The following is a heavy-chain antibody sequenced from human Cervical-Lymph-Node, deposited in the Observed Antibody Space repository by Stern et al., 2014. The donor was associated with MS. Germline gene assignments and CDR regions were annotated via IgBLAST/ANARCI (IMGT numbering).Heavy chain of an antibody. Sequence: QEQLQESGPGLVKPSGTLSLTCAVSGASVTSGNWWSWVRQCPGKGLEWIGDIYHVGRTNYNQSLKRRVNLSVDKYKNKISLNLTSGTAADTAIYYCARDNRFENFDYWGQGTLVTVSS. CDR3: ARDNRFENFDY. J-gene: IGHJ4*02. D-gene: IGHD3-3*01. V-gene: IGHV4-4*02. CDR2: IYHVGRT. CDR1: GASVTSGNW.